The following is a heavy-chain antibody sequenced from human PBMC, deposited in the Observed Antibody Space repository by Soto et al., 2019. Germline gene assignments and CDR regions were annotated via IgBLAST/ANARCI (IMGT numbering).Heavy chain of an antibody. J-gene: IGHJ4*02. CDR2: ISYDQTTK. V-gene: IGHV3-30*18. CDR3: AKMGRAGYDPYYCDS. D-gene: IGHD5-12*01. CDR1: GFAFSDYG. Sequence: QVQLVESGGGVVQPGGSLRLSCAASGFAFSDYGMHWVRQAPGKGLEWVAVISYDQTTKYYADSVRGRFTISRDNSKNTMYLQMSGLTTDDTAVYYCAKMGRAGYDPYYCDSWGQGTPVTVSS.